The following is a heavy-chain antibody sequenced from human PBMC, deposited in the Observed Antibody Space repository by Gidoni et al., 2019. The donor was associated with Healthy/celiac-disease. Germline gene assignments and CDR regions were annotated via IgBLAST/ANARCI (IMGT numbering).Heavy chain of an antibody. CDR3: ARDATSMISHLHY. CDR2: IIPILGIA. Sequence: QAQLVQSGAEVKKPGTSVKVSCTDSGGTFSSYAISWVRQAPGQGREWMGRIIPILGIANYAQKFQGRVTITADKSTSTAYMELSSLRSEYTAVYYCARDATSMISHLHYWGQGTLVTVSS. V-gene: IGHV1-69*04. J-gene: IGHJ4*02. CDR1: GGTFSSYA. D-gene: IGHD3-22*01.